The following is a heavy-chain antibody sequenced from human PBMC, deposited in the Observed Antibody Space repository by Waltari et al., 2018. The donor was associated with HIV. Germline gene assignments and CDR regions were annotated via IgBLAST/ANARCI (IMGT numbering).Heavy chain of an antibody. CDR1: GFTFSTHW. D-gene: IGHD3-10*01. CDR2: INGDGTTT. Sequence: EVQLVESGGDLVQPGGSLRLSCVASGFTFSTHWMHWVLQVPGKGLVWVSRINGDGTTTNYADSVKGRFTISRDNAEDTVYLQMNSLRVEDTAVDYCAKVATWVGPVQLWGQGTLVTVFS. CDR3: AKVATWVGPVQL. V-gene: IGHV3-74*01. J-gene: IGHJ1*01.